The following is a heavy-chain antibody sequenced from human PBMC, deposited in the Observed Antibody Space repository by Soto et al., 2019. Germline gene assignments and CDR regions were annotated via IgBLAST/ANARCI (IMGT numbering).Heavy chain of an antibody. Sequence: EVQLVETGGGLIQPGGSLRLSCAASGFSVGSNYMSWVHQAPGKGLEWVSVIYSGGTTHDADSVKGRFTISRDNSKNTLYLQMNSLRAEDTAVYYCARSSRGGNAGYFNLWGRGTLVTVSS. CDR3: ARSSRGGNAGYFNL. CDR1: GFSVGSNY. J-gene: IGHJ2*01. V-gene: IGHV3-53*02. D-gene: IGHD2-15*01. CDR2: IYSGGTT.